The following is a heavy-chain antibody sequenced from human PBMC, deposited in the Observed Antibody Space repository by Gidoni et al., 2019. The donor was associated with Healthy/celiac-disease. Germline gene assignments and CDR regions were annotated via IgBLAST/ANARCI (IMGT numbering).Heavy chain of an antibody. CDR2: INHSGST. CDR1: GGSFSGYY. Sequence: QVQLQQWGAGLLKPSETLSLTCAVYGGSFSGYYWSWIRQPPGKGLEWIGEINHSGSTNYNPSLKSRVTISVDTSKNQFSLKLSSVTAADTAVYYCARGPYGSGSYYNNWFDPWGQGTLVTVSS. V-gene: IGHV4-34*01. J-gene: IGHJ5*02. CDR3: ARGPYGSGSYYNNWFDP. D-gene: IGHD3-10*01.